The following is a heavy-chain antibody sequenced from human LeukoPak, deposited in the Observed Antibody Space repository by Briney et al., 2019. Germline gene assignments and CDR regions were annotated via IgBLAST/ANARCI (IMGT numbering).Heavy chain of an antibody. CDR1: GGSFSGYY. CDR2: INHSGST. J-gene: IGHJ4*02. CDR3: ARARIVGATFPFDY. D-gene: IGHD1-26*01. V-gene: IGHV4-34*01. Sequence: SETLSLTCAVYGGSFSGYYWSWIRQPPGKGLEWIGEINHSGSTNYNPSLKSRVTISVDTSKNQFSLKLSSVTAADTAVYYCARARIVGATFPFDYWGQGTLVTVSS.